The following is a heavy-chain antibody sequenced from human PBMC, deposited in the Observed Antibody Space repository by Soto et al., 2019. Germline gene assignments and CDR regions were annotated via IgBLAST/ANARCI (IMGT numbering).Heavy chain of an antibody. D-gene: IGHD1-26*01. V-gene: IGHV1-8*01. Sequence: QVQLVQSGAEVKKPGASVKVACKASGYTFTSYDINWVRQATGQGLEWMGWMNPNSGNTGYAQKFQSRVTMTRNTTISTAYMELSSLRSEAAAVDYWAGERSTGWLDHWGQGTLVTVSS. CDR3: AGERSTGWLDH. CDR1: GYTFTSYD. J-gene: IGHJ5*02. CDR2: MNPNSGNT.